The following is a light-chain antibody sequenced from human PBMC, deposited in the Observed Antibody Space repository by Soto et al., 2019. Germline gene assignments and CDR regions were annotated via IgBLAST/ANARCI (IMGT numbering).Light chain of an antibody. CDR2: DTS. CDR1: QDISNS. J-gene: IGKJ2*01. V-gene: IGKV1-33*01. CDR3: QQYDNLPYT. Sequence: DIQMTQSPSSLSASVGNRVTITCQASQDISNSLNWFQQKPGKAPKLLIYDTSNLETGVPPRFSGSGSGTDFSFTISSLQPEDIATYYCQQYDNLPYTFGQGTNLEIK.